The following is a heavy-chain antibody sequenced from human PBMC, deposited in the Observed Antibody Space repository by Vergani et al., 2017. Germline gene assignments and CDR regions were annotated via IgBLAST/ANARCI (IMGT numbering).Heavy chain of an antibody. D-gene: IGHD1-26*01. CDR2: ISSSSSYI. Sequence: EVQLVESGGGLVQPGGSLRLSCAASGFTFSSYSMNWVRQAPGKGLEWVSSISSSSSYIYYADSVKGSFTISRDNAKNSLYLQMNSLRAEDTAVYYCARDPSGSYLYFDYWGQGTLVTVSS. CDR3: ARDPSGSYLYFDY. V-gene: IGHV3-21*01. CDR1: GFTFSSYS. J-gene: IGHJ4*02.